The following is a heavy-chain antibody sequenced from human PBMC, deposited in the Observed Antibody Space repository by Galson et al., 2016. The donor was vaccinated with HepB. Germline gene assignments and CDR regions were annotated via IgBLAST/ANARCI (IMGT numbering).Heavy chain of an antibody. J-gene: IGHJ4*02. CDR3: ARERGIAAAATLDY. Sequence: SLRLSCAASGFTFSSYGMHWVRQAPGKGLDWEAVIWYDGSNKYYADSVKGRSTISRDNSKNTLYLQMNSLRAEDTAVYYCARERGIAAAATLDYWGQGTLVTVSS. D-gene: IGHD6-13*01. V-gene: IGHV3-33*01. CDR1: GFTFSSYG. CDR2: IWYDGSNK.